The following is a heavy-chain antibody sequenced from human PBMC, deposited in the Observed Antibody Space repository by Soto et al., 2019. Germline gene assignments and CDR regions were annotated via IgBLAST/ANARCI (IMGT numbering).Heavy chain of an antibody. CDR3: ARDNWNSY. Sequence: GGSLRLSCAASGFTFSSYGMHWVRQAPGKGLEWVSRTNGDGSTTNYADSVKGRFTISRDNAKNMVYLQMNSLRAEDTAVYYCARDNWNSYWGQGTLVTVSS. CDR1: GFTFSSYG. D-gene: IGHD1-7*01. CDR2: TNGDGSTT. V-gene: IGHV3-74*01. J-gene: IGHJ4*02.